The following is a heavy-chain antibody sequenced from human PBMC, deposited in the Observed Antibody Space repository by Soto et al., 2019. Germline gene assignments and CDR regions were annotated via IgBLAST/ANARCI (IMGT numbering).Heavy chain of an antibody. CDR1: GGSISSYY. CDR3: ARRVRSSGPFDP. D-gene: IGHD6-19*01. Sequence: SETLSLTCTVSGGSISSYYWSWIRQPPGKGLEWIGYIYYSGSTNYNPSLKSRVTISVDTSKNQFSLKLSSVTAADTAVYYCARRVRSSGPFDPWGQGTLVTVSS. V-gene: IGHV4-59*01. CDR2: IYYSGST. J-gene: IGHJ5*02.